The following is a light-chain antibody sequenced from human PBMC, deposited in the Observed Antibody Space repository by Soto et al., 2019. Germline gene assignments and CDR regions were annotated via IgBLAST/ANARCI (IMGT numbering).Light chain of an antibody. CDR2: GIS. V-gene: IGKV3-15*01. J-gene: IGKJ5*01. CDR3: QQYTNWPIT. CDR1: QTVGKN. Sequence: EVVMTQSPATLSVSPGERATLSCRASQTVGKNYLAWYQQKPGQAPRLLIYGISARATGIPARFSGSGSGTEFTLTINSLQSEDFAVYYCQQYTNWPITFAQGTRLEIK.